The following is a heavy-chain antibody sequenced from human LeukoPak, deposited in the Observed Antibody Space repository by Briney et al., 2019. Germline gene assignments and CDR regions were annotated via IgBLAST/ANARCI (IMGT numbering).Heavy chain of an antibody. D-gene: IGHD6-19*01. Sequence: GGSLRLSCAASGFTFSSYCMSWVRQTPGKGRKWVANIKQDGSENYYVDSVKGRFTISRDNAKNSLYLQMNSLRAEDTAVYYCARARSQQWLVPRYWGQGTLVTVSS. CDR1: GFTFSSYC. J-gene: IGHJ4*02. CDR2: IKQDGSEN. CDR3: ARARSQQWLVPRY. V-gene: IGHV3-7*01.